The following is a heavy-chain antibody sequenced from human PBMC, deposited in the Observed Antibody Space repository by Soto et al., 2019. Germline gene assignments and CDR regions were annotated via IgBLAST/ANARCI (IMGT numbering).Heavy chain of an antibody. CDR1: GGSITSGAYY. V-gene: IGHV4-31*11. CDR2: IHYSGRT. CDR3: ARYYFDSSGYSNWFDP. D-gene: IGHD3-22*01. Sequence: SETLSLTCAVSGGSITSGAYYWTWIRQHPGKGLEWIAYIHYSGRTYYNPSLKSRVTISVDTSNNQFSLKLSSVTAADTAVYYCARYYFDSSGYSNWFDPWGQGTLVLVSS. J-gene: IGHJ5*02.